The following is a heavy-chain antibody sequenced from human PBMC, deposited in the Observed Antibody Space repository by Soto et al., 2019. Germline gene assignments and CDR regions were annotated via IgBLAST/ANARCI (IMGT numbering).Heavy chain of an antibody. V-gene: IGHV1-69*01. Sequence: QVQLVQSGAEVRKPGFSVRVSCKASGGSFNRHTISWVRQAPGQGLEWMGGIIPIFGTANHAQKFQGRVTIIADEYTSKVYMELSSLRSDDTAIYYCARGWGYDSTDYYYAYWGQGTLVIVSS. CDR3: ARGWGYDSTDYYYAY. D-gene: IGHD3-22*01. CDR1: GGSFNRHT. CDR2: IIPIFGTA. J-gene: IGHJ4*02.